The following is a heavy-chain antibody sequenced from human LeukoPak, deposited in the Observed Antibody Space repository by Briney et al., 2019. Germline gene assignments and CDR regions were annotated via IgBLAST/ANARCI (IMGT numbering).Heavy chain of an antibody. CDR2: INPSGGST. J-gene: IGHJ4*02. V-gene: IGHV1-46*01. Sequence: ASVKVSFKASGYTFTSYYMHWVRQAPGQGLEWMGIINPSGGSTSYAQKFQGRVTMTRDTSTSTVYMELNSLRSEDTAVYYCARRVGATFDYWGQGTLVTVSS. CDR3: ARRVGATFDY. D-gene: IGHD1-26*01. CDR1: GYTFTSYY.